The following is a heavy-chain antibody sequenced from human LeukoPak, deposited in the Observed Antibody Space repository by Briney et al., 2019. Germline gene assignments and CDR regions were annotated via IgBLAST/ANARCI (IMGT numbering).Heavy chain of an antibody. CDR2: ISWNSGSI. Sequence: GGSLRLSCAASGFTFDDYAMHWVRQAPGKGLEWVSGISWNSGSIGYADSVKGRFTISRDNAKNSLYLQMNSLRAEDTALYYCAKDYYYDSSGKTGGAFDISGQGTMVTASS. D-gene: IGHD3-22*01. CDR1: GFTFDDYA. J-gene: IGHJ3*02. V-gene: IGHV3-9*01. CDR3: AKDYYYDSSGKTGGAFDI.